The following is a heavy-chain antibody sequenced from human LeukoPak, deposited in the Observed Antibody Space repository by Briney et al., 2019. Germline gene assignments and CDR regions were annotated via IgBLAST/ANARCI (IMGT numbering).Heavy chain of an antibody. CDR3: ARRTNYYGSGSFNWFDP. J-gene: IGHJ5*02. D-gene: IGHD3-10*01. CDR1: GGSFSGYY. V-gene: IGHV4-34*01. CDR2: INHSGST. Sequence: PSETLSLTCAVYGGSFSGYYWSWIRQPPGKGLEWIGEINHSGSTNYNPSLKSRVTISVDTSKNQFSLKLSSVTAADTAVYYCARRTNYYGSGSFNWFDPWGQGTLVTVSS.